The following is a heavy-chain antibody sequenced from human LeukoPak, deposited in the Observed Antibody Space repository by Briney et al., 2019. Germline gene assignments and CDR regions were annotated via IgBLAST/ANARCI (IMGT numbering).Heavy chain of an antibody. Sequence: SETLSLTCTVSGGSISSYYWSWIQQPPGKGLEWIGYIYYSGSTNYNPSLKSRVTISVDTSKNQFSLKLSSVTAADTAVYYCARFVIYSGYDSAWYWFDPWGQGTLVTVSS. D-gene: IGHD5-12*01. J-gene: IGHJ5*02. CDR2: IYYSGST. CDR3: ARFVIYSGYDSAWYWFDP. CDR1: GGSISSYY. V-gene: IGHV4-59*01.